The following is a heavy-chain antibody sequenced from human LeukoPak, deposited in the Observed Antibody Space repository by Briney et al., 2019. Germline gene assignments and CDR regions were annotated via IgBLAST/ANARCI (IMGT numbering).Heavy chain of an antibody. CDR2: ISSSGSTI. Sequence: GGSLRLSCAASGFTFSDYYMSWIRQAPGKGLEWVSYISSSGSTICYADSVKGRFTISRDNGKNSLSLQMNSLRAEDTAVYYCARVEYIYGYGSWGQGTLVTVST. CDR1: GFTFSDYY. D-gene: IGHD5-18*01. J-gene: IGHJ5*02. CDR3: ARVEYIYGYGS. V-gene: IGHV3-11*01.